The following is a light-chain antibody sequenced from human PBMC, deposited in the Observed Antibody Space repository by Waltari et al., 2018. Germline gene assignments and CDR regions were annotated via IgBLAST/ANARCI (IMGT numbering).Light chain of an antibody. CDR3: QQYGSSLTWT. CDR2: GAS. Sequence: EIVLTQSPGTLSLSPGERATLSCRASQSVSSSYLAWYQQKPGQAPRPLIYGASSRATGIPDRFSGSGSGTDFTLTISRLEPEDFAVYYCQQYGSSLTWTFGQGTKVEIK. J-gene: IGKJ1*01. V-gene: IGKV3-20*01. CDR1: QSVSSSY.